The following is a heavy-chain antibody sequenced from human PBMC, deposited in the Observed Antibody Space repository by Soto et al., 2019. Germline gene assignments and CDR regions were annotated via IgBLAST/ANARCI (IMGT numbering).Heavy chain of an antibody. V-gene: IGHV3-30-3*01. D-gene: IGHD2-15*01. CDR2: ISYDGSNK. CDR3: ARVEVGPNY. CDR1: GFTFSSYA. J-gene: IGHJ4*02. Sequence: QVQLVESGGGVVQPGWSLRLSCAASGFTFSSYAMHWVRQAPGKGLEWVAVISYDGSNKYYADSVKGRFTISRDNSKNTLYLQMNSLRAEDTAVYYCARVEVGPNYWGQGTLVTVSS.